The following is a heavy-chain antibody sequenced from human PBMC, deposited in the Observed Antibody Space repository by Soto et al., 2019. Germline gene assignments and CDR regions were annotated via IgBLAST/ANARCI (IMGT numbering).Heavy chain of an antibody. CDR1: GASVSDCY. CDR3: ARSYYDSTGFAVDP. D-gene: IGHD3-22*01. CDR2: MYFGGSF. V-gene: IGHV4-59*02. Sequence: PSETLSLTCTVSGASVSDCYWSWILQPPGKGLEWIGFMYFGGSFNYNPSLSSRVTLSVETSKNQFSMKVTSVTASDPAVYYCARSYYDSTGFAVDPWGQGTLVTVS. J-gene: IGHJ5*02.